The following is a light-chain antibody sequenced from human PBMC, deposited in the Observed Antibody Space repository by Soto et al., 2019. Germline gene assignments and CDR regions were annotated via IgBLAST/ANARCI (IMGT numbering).Light chain of an antibody. J-gene: IGKJ1*01. CDR3: QQYNTYPWT. CDR1: QGISSC. V-gene: IGKV1-5*03. CDR2: TAS. Sequence: DLQSTRSHFTMTASAGALAASTCRAIQGISSCLAWYQQKPGKAPKLLIYTASTLKSGVPSRFSGSGSGTEFTLTISSLQPDDFATYYCQQYNTYPWTFGQGTKVDIK.